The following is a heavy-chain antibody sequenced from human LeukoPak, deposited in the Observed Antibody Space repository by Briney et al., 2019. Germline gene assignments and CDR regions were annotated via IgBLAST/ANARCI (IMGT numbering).Heavy chain of an antibody. D-gene: IGHD3-10*01. V-gene: IGHV4-59*01. CDR1: GGSISSYY. Sequence: PSETLSLTCTVSGGSISSYYWSWIRQPPGKGLERIRYIYYNGITNYNPSLTSRVTISVDTSKNQFSLKLSSVTAADTAVYYCARAGGYGSGNSAWGQGTLVTVSS. CDR3: ARAGGYGSGNSA. CDR2: IYYNGIT. J-gene: IGHJ5*02.